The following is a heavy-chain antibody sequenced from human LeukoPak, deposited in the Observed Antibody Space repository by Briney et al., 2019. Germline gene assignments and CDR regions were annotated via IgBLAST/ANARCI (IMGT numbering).Heavy chain of an antibody. V-gene: IGHV3-21*01. CDR1: GFTFSSYG. CDR2: VSIGGSFI. D-gene: IGHD4-17*01. J-gene: IGHJ2*01. CDR3: ARDKINTVTTGWYFDL. Sequence: GGSLRLSCAASGFTFSSYGMNWVRQAPGKGLEWVSFVSIGGSFIYYADSVKGRFTISRDDAKNSLYLQMNSLTAEDTAEYYCARDKINTVTTGWYFDLWGRGTLVSVSS.